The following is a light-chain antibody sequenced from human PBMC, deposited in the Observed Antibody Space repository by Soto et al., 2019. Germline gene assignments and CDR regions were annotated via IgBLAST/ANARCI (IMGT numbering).Light chain of an antibody. CDR1: QSALYDSNNKNY. CDR2: WAS. V-gene: IGKV4-1*01. J-gene: IGKJ4*01. Sequence: DIVMSQSPDSLAASLGERTTINCKSSQSALYDSNNKNYLAWYQQKPGQPPKLLIYWASTRESGVPDRFSGSGSGTDFTLTITSLQAEDVAVYYCQQYYSIPLTFGGGTNVEIK. CDR3: QQYYSIPLT.